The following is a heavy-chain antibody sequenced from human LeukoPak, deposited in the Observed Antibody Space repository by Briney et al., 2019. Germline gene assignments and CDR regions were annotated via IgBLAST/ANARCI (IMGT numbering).Heavy chain of an antibody. CDR3: ARDDYDFWSGTKNNWFDP. D-gene: IGHD3-3*01. J-gene: IGHJ5*02. V-gene: IGHV4-61*02. Sequence: SQTLSLTCTVSGGSISSGSYYWSWIRPPAGKGLEWIGRIYTSGSTNYNPSLKSRVTISVDTSKNQFSLKLSSVTAADTAVYYCARDDYDFWSGTKNNWFDPWGQGTLVTVSS. CDR2: IYTSGST. CDR1: GGSISSGSYY.